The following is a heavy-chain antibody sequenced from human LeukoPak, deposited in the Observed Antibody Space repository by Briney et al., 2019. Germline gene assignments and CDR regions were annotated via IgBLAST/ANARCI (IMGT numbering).Heavy chain of an antibody. CDR2: INPNSGGT. V-gene: IGHV1-2*02. J-gene: IGHJ6*03. Sequence: ASVKVSCKASGYTFTGYYMHWVRQAPGQGLEWMGWINPNSGGTNYAQKFQGRVTMTRDTSISTAYMELSRLRSDDTAVYYCARDSDYDFWSGYYANYYYYMDVWGKGTTVTVSS. D-gene: IGHD3-3*01. CDR1: GYTFTGYY. CDR3: ARDSDYDFWSGYYANYYYYMDV.